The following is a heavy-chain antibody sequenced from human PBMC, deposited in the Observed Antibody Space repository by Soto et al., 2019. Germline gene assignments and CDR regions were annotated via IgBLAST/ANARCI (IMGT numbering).Heavy chain of an antibody. CDR1: GGTFNRNT. V-gene: IGHV1-69*13. D-gene: IGHD3-22*01. Sequence: SVKVSCKASGGTFNRNTISWVRQAPGQGLEWMGGIIPIFGTANYAQKFQGRVTITADESTNTAYMELSRLRSEDTAVYYCARQFDYDSSGYYYAYWGQVTPVPVSP. CDR3: ARQFDYDSSGYYYAY. CDR2: IIPIFGTA. J-gene: IGHJ4*02.